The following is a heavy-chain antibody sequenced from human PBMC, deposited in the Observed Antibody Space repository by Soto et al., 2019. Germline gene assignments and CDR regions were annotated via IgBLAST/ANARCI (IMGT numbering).Heavy chain of an antibody. Sequence: LRLSCAASGFTFSSYWMSWVRQAPGKGLEWVANIKQDGSEKYYVDSVKGRFTISRDNAKNSLYLQMNSLRAEDTAVYYCARAEEIYDYVWGSYRPDAFDIWGQGTMVTVSS. D-gene: IGHD3-16*02. J-gene: IGHJ3*02. CDR3: ARAEEIYDYVWGSYRPDAFDI. CDR1: GFTFSSYW. CDR2: IKQDGSEK. V-gene: IGHV3-7*01.